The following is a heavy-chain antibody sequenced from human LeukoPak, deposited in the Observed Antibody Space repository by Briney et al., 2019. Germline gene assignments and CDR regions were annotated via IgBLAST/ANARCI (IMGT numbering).Heavy chain of an antibody. CDR1: GGSVSSGNYY. J-gene: IGHJ4*02. V-gene: IGHV4-31*03. CDR2: IYHTGST. Sequence: PSETLSLTCTVSGGSVSSGNYYWSWIRQHPGKGLEWIGYIYHTGSTYYNPSLKSRVTISADTSKNQFSLKLGSLTAADTAVYYCARGREAQLEYYYDYWGQGTLVTVSS. CDR3: ARGREAQLEYYYDY. D-gene: IGHD6-6*01.